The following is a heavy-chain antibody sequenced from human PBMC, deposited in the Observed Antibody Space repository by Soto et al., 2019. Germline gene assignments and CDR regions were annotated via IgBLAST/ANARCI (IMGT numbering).Heavy chain of an antibody. Sequence: QVQLVASGGGVVQPGRSLRLSCAASGFTFSSYGMHWVRQPPGKGLEWVAVIWYDGSNKYYADSVRGRFTISRDNSNKPRYLQMRSLSDEDTAVYYCARSPPPDDYDINLIDDWGQGTLVTVSS. V-gene: IGHV3-33*01. CDR1: GFTFSSYG. CDR2: IWYDGSNK. J-gene: IGHJ4*02. CDR3: ARSPPPDDYDINLIDD. D-gene: IGHD3-9*01.